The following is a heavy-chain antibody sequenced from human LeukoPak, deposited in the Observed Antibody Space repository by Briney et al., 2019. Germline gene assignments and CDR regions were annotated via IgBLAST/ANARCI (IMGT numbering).Heavy chain of an antibody. Sequence: GGTQRLSCAASGFTFSSSGMRWVRQAPGKGLECVSHITGSGGSTSYTDSVKGRFTISRDNSKNTLYLQMNSLRAEDTAVYYCARGRNTGRQFYFDYWGQGTLVTVAS. D-gene: IGHD5-18*01. J-gene: IGHJ4*02. V-gene: IGHV3-23*01. CDR1: GFTFSSSG. CDR3: ARGRNTGRQFYFDY. CDR2: ITGSGGST.